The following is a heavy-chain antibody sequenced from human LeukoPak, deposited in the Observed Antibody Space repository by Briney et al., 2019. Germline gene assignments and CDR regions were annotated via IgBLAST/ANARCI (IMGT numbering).Heavy chain of an antibody. V-gene: IGHV3-30*02. CDR3: AKEGEGSCDMDV. J-gene: IGHJ6*03. CDR2: IRPDGQNK. Sequence: PGGSLRLSCAASGFTFNGYGMYWVRQAPGKGPEWLAFIRPDGQNKYYADSVKGRFMISRDNSKQTVDLHMSSLRHEDTDKYYCAKEGEGSCDMDVWGAGTTVTVSS. CDR1: GFTFNGYG. D-gene: IGHD2-15*01.